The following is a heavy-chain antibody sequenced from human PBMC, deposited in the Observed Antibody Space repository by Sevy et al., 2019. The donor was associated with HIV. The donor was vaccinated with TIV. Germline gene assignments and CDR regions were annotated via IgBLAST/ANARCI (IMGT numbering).Heavy chain of an antibody. V-gene: IGHV3-7*01. J-gene: IGHJ4*02. Sequence: GGSLRLSCAASGFTFSTYWMSWVRQAPGKGLEWVGNIKPDGSERYYVDSVKGRFTISRDNARNSLYLQMNSLRAEDTAVYYCARYSSGWYYYCDYWGQGTLVTVSS. D-gene: IGHD6-19*01. CDR2: IKPDGSER. CDR3: ARYSSGWYYYCDY. CDR1: GFTFSTYW.